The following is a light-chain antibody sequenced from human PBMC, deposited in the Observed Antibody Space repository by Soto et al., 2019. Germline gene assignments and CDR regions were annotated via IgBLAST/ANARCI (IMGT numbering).Light chain of an antibody. Sequence: EIVMTQSPATLSVSPGERATLSCRASQSVSSNLAWYQQKPGQAPRLLIYGASTRATGIPARFSGSGSGTEFTFNISSLQSEDFAVYYCQQYNNWPPNTFGQGTKLEIK. J-gene: IGKJ2*01. CDR2: GAS. CDR1: QSVSSN. CDR3: QQYNNWPPNT. V-gene: IGKV3-15*01.